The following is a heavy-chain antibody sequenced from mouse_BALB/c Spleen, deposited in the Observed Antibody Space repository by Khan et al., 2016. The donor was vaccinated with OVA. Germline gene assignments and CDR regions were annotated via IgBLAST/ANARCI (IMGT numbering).Heavy chain of an antibody. CDR2: ISDGGSST. J-gene: IGHJ3*01. D-gene: IGHD1-1*02. V-gene: IGHV5-4*02. CDR1: GFTFSDYY. Sequence: EVELVESGGGLVKPGGSLKLSCAASGFTFSDYYMYWVRQTPEKRLEWVATISDGGSSTYYPDSVKGRFTISRDNAKHSLYLQMSSLKSEDTATYYCTRAGYGGFAYWGQGTLVTVSA. CDR3: TRAGYGGFAY.